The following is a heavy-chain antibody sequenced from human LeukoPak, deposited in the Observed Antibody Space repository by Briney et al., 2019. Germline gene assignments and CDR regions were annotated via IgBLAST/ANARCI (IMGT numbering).Heavy chain of an antibody. CDR2: IKQDGSEK. Sequence: ETLSLTCTVSGGSISSSSYYWGWVRQAPGKGLEWVANIKQDGSEKYYVDSVKGRFTISRDNAKNSLYLQMNSLRAEDTAVYYCARVLGYYDSSGYFDYWGQGTLVTVSS. J-gene: IGHJ4*02. V-gene: IGHV3-7*01. CDR3: ARVLGYYDSSGYFDY. CDR1: GGSISSSSYY. D-gene: IGHD3-22*01.